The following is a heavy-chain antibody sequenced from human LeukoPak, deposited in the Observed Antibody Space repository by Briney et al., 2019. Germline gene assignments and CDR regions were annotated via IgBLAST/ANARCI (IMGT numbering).Heavy chain of an antibody. CDR1: GYSISSGYY. V-gene: IGHV4-38-2*02. D-gene: IGHD3-22*01. CDR3: ARDSVQSYYYDSSGYYGIDP. CDR2: IYYSGST. Sequence: PSETLSLTCTVSGYSISSGYYWGWIRQPPGKGLEWIGSIYYSGSTYYNPSLKSRVTISVDTSKNQFSLKLSSVTAADTAVYYCARDSVQSYYYDSSGYYGIDPWGQGTLVTVSS. J-gene: IGHJ5*02.